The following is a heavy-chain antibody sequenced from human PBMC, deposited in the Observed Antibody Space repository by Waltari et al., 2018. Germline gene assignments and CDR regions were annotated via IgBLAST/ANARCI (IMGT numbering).Heavy chain of an antibody. CDR3: ARGLYQGDYFDY. V-gene: IGHV1-2*02. Sequence: QVQLVQSGAEVKKPGASVKVSCKASGYTFTGYYMHWVRQAPGQGLEWMGWINPNLGDTHYIQKFQGRVTMTRDTSISTAYMELSRLRSDDTAVFYCARGLYQGDYFDYWGQGILVTVSS. CDR2: INPNLGDT. J-gene: IGHJ4*02. D-gene: IGHD2-2*02. CDR1: GYTFTGYY.